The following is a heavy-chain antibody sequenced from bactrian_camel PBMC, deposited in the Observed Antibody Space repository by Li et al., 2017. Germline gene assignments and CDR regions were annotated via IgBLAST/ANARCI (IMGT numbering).Heavy chain of an antibody. Sequence: VQLVESGGASVQAGGSLRLSCAASRHTHSRYCLAWFRQAPGKEREGVATLYTGTGQTRYDDSVKGRFTVSRDDHKQMLYLQMDNLKTEDTAMYYCAWARFGGLCRRTTDFDYWGQGTQVTVS. J-gene: IGHJ4*01. V-gene: IGHV3S1*01. CDR1: RHTHSRYC. D-gene: IGHD2*01. CDR2: LYTGTGQT. CDR3: AWARFGGLCRRTTDFDY.